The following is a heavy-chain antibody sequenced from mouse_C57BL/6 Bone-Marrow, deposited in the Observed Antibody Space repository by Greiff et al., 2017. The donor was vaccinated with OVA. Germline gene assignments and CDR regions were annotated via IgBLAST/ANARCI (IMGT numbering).Heavy chain of an antibody. CDR1: GYTFTDYE. CDR2: IDPETGGT. D-gene: IGHD1-1*01. Sequence: QVQLKESGAELVRPGASVTLSCKASGYTFTDYEMHWVKQTPVHGLEWIGAIDPETGGTAYNQKFKGKARLTADKTSSTAYMELRSLTAEDAAGYDGTGGGYYGRPWFAYWGQGTLVTVSA. CDR3: TGGGYYGRPWFAY. J-gene: IGHJ3*01. V-gene: IGHV1-15*01.